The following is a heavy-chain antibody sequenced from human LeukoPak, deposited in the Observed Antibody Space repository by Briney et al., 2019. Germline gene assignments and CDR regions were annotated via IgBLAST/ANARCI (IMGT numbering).Heavy chain of an antibody. J-gene: IGHJ4*02. V-gene: IGHV1-69*13. CDR2: IIPIFGRT. CDR1: GYTFTGYY. CDR3: AREGLPWDYVWGSYRPFDY. D-gene: IGHD3-16*02. Sequence: SVKVSCKASGYTFTGYYMHWVRQAPGQGLEWMGGIIPIFGRTNNAQKFQDRVTITADEPTSTVYMEVSSLRSEDTAVYYCAREGLPWDYVWGSYRPFDYWGQGTLVTVSS.